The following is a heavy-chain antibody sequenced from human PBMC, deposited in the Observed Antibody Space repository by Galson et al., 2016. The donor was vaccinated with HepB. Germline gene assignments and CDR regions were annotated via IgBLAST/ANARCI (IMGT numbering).Heavy chain of an antibody. V-gene: IGHV3-30*18. Sequence: SLRLSCAASGFTFSYYAMHWVRQAPGKGLQWAAVISYDGSDKYYADSVKGRFTISRDNSKNTVFLQMKSLRAEETALYYCAKETGNFYYISGYLDYWGQGSLVTVSS. D-gene: IGHD3-22*01. CDR2: ISYDGSDK. J-gene: IGHJ4*02. CDR3: AKETGNFYYISGYLDY. CDR1: GFTFSYYA.